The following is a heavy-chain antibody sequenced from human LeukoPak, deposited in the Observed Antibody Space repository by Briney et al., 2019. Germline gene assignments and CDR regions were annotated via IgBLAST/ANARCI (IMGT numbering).Heavy chain of an antibody. J-gene: IGHJ4*02. V-gene: IGHV6-1*01. Sequence: SQALSLTCAISGDSVSRNSVGWHWIRQSPSRGLEWLGKTYYRSKWYDDYALSVKSRITINPDTSKNQFSLHLNSVTPEDTAVYYCARSNWYSFDYWGQGTLGTVSS. CDR3: ARSNWYSFDY. D-gene: IGHD1-7*01. CDR2: TYYRSKWYD. CDR1: GDSVSRNSVG.